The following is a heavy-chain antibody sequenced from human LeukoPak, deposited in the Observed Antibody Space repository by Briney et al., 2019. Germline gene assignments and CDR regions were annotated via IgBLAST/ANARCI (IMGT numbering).Heavy chain of an antibody. J-gene: IGHJ4*02. D-gene: IGHD2-2*01. V-gene: IGHV4-4*07. CDR1: GGSISSYY. CDR2: IYSSGST. CDR3: ARDWAQHCSSTSCYGPFEY. Sequence: SETLSLTCAVSGGSISSYYWSWIRQPARKGLEWIGRIYSSGSTDYKPSLKSRVTMSVDTSKNQFSLKLRSVTAADTAVYYCARDWAQHCSSTSCYGPFEYWGQGTLVTVSS.